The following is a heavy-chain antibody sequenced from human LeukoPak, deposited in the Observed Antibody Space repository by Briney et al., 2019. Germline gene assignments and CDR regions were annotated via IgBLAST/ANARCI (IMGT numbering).Heavy chain of an antibody. CDR2: ISDDGSIT. V-gene: IGHV3-74*03. CDR1: GFTFSRDW. Sequence: GGSLRLSCAASGFTFSRDWMHWVRQAPGKGLVWVSRISDDGSITTYADSVQGRFTISRDNAKSTVFLQMNGLRAEDTAVYYCAKDEGILTGFSLHYYFDYWGQGTLVTVSS. D-gene: IGHD3-9*01. CDR3: AKDEGILTGFSLHYYFDY. J-gene: IGHJ4*02.